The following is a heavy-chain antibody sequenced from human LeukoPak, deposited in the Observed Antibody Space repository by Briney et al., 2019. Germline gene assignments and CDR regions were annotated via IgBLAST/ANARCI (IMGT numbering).Heavy chain of an antibody. CDR3: AREPYGSGSYYLYYYYGMDV. J-gene: IGHJ6*02. Sequence: GGSLRLSCAASGFTFSSYGMHWVRQAPGKGLEWVAVIWYDGSNKYYADSVKGRFTISRDNSKNTLYLQMNSLRAEDTAVYYCAREPYGSGSYYLYYYYGMDVWGQGTTVTVSS. CDR1: GFTFSSYG. D-gene: IGHD3-10*01. CDR2: IWYDGSNK. V-gene: IGHV3-33*01.